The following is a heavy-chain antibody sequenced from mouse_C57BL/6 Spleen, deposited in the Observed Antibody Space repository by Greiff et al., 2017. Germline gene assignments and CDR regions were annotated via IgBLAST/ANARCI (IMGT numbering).Heavy chain of an antibody. CDR2: IYPGDGDT. J-gene: IGHJ2*01. CDR1: GYAFSSSW. CDR3: ARKWTRNYFDY. Sequence: QVQLQQSGPELVKPGASVKISCKASGYAFSSSWMNWVKQRPGKGLEGIGRIYPGDGDTNYNGKFKGKATLTADKSSSTAYMQLSSLTSEDSAVYFCARKWTRNYFDYWGQGTTLTVSS. D-gene: IGHD1-3*01. V-gene: IGHV1-82*01.